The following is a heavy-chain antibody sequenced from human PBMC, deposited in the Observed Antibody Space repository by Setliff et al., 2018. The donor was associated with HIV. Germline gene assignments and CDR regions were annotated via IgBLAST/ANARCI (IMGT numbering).Heavy chain of an antibody. D-gene: IGHD2-2*01. J-gene: IGHJ6*02. Sequence: GASVKVSCKVSGYTVTELSINWVRQAPGKGPEWMGGFDPEDNKIVYAQKFQGRVTTTEDTSTDTAYMELSSLRPEDTAVYYCARYLVVVPVAVGGLDVWGQGTTVTVSS. CDR2: FDPEDNKI. CDR1: GYTVTELS. CDR3: ARYLVVVPVAVGGLDV. V-gene: IGHV1-24*01.